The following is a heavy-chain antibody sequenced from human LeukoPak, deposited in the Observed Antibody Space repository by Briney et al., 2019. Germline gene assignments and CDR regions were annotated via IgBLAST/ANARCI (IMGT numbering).Heavy chain of an antibody. Sequence: PSETLSLTCTVSGGSISSYYWSWIRQPPGKGLEWIGYIYYSGSTNYNPSLKSRVTISVDTSKNQFSLKLSSVTAADTAVYYCARSPEDRIVGATTRGAFDIWGQGTMVTVSS. J-gene: IGHJ3*02. V-gene: IGHV4-59*08. CDR1: GGSISSYY. CDR2: IYYSGST. D-gene: IGHD1-26*01. CDR3: ARSPEDRIVGATTRGAFDI.